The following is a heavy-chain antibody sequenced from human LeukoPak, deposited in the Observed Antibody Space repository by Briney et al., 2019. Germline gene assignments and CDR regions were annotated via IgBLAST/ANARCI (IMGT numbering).Heavy chain of an antibody. CDR2: ISGSGGST. CDR1: GFTFSSYA. J-gene: IGHJ4*02. D-gene: IGHD3-10*01. CDR3: VPTIKTLLWFGETEY. Sequence: PGGSLRLSCAASGFTFSSYAMSWVRQAPGKGLEWVSAISGSGGSTYYADSVKGRFTISRDNSKNTLYLQMNSLRAEDTAVYYCVPTIKTLLWFGETEYWGQGTLVTVSS. V-gene: IGHV3-23*01.